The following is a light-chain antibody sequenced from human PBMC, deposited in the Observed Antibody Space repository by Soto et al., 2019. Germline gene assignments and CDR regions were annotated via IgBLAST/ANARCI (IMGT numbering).Light chain of an antibody. Sequence: EVVLTQSPGTLSLSPGERATLSCRASQSVSSGTYLAWYQQKPGQAPTLLIYGASTRAAGIPDRFSGSGSGTDFTLTITRLEPEDFAVYYCQQYGASPLTFGGGTRVE. CDR3: QQYGASPLT. V-gene: IGKV3-20*01. CDR1: QSVSSGTY. J-gene: IGKJ4*01. CDR2: GAS.